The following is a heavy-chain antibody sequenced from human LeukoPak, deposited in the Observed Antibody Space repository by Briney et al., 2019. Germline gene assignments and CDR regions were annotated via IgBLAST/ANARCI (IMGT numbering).Heavy chain of an antibody. CDR1: GFTFSNFA. CDR3: AKKAGYSSGWYSAYFDY. Sequence: PGGSLRLSCAASGFTFSNFAMTWVRQAPGKGLEWVSAISDIGGSTYYADSVKGRFTISRDNSKNTLYLQMNSLRAEDTAVYYCAKKAGYSSGWYSAYFDYWGQGTLVTVSS. J-gene: IGHJ4*02. V-gene: IGHV3-23*01. D-gene: IGHD6-19*01. CDR2: ISDIGGST.